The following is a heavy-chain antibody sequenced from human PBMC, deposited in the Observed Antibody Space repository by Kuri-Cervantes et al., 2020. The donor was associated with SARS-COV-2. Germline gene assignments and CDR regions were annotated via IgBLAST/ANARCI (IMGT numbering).Heavy chain of an antibody. CDR1: GFTFSSYA. D-gene: IGHD2-21*02. CDR3: ARASDRGWFDP. V-gene: IGHV3-64*04. CDR2: ISSNGSST. Sequence: GGSLRLSCSASGFTFSSYAMHWVRQAPGKGLEYVSAISSNGSSTSYADSVKGRLTISRDNAKNTLYLQMNSLRAEDTAVYYCARASDRGWFDPWGQGTLVTVSS. J-gene: IGHJ5*02.